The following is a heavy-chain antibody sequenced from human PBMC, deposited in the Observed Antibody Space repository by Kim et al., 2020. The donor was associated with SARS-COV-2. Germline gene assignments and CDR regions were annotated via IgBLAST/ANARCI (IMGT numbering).Heavy chain of an antibody. Sequence: ASVKVSCKASGYTFTSYGISWVRQAPGQGLEWMGWISAYTGNTNYAQKLQGRVTMTTDTSTSTAYMELRSLRSDDTAVYYCARFALGLRLGEFFYWGQGTLVTVSS. D-gene: IGHD3-16*01. J-gene: IGHJ4*02. CDR1: GYTFTSYG. V-gene: IGHV1-18*01. CDR2: ISAYTGNT. CDR3: ARFALGLRLGEFFY.